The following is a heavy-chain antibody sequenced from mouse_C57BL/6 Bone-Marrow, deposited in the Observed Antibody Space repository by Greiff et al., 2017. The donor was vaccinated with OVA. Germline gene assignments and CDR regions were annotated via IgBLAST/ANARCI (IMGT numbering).Heavy chain of an antibody. CDR3: ANDYYGSSYWYFDV. CDR1: GYTFTSYW. D-gene: IGHD1-1*01. CDR2: IDPSDSYT. J-gene: IGHJ1*03. Sequence: QVQLQQPGAELVMPGASVKLSCKASGYTFTSYWMHWVKQRPGQGLEWIGEIDPSDSYTNYNQKFKGKATLTVDKSSSTAYMQLSSLTSEDSAVYDGANDYYGSSYWYFDVWGTGTTVTVSS. V-gene: IGHV1-69*01.